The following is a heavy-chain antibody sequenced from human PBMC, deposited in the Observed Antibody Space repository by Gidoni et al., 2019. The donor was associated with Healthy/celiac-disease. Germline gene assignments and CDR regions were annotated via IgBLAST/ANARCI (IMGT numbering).Heavy chain of an antibody. CDR3: ARDPFRLLWFVPNWFDP. V-gene: IGHV4-39*07. D-gene: IGHD3-10*01. CDR1: GGPISSSSYY. Sequence: QLQLQESGPGLVKPSETLSLTCTVSGGPISSSSYYWGWIRQPPGKGLEWIGSIYYSGSTYYNPSLKSRVTISVDTSKNQFSLKLSSVTAADTAVYYCARDPFRLLWFVPNWFDPWGQGTLVTVSS. J-gene: IGHJ5*02. CDR2: IYYSGST.